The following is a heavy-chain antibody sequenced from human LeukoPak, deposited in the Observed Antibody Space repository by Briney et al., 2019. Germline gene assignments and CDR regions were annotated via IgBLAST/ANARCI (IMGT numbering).Heavy chain of an antibody. D-gene: IGHD1-1*01. CDR2: FDPEDGEDGET. V-gene: IGHV1-24*01. CDR1: GYSLIEVA. Sequence: ASVKVSCKVSGYSLIEVAMHWVRPAPGKGLEWVGSFDPEDGEDGETHYGQKFQGRVTMTEDASTDTAYMELGSLTSEDTAVYYCAMTDRYAGRPFDYWGQGTLVTVSS. CDR3: AMTDRYAGRPFDY. J-gene: IGHJ4*02.